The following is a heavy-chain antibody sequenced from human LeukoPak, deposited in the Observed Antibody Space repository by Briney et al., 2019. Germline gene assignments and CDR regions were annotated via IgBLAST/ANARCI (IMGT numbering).Heavy chain of an antibody. Sequence: GESLKISCKGSGYRFTDYWIGWVRQMPGKGLEWVGIIYPGDYDTRYSTSFQGQVTISADKSISTAYLQWSSLKASDTAMYYCARQPAYCSSTSCYVGNDAFDIWGQGTMVTVSS. CDR3: ARQPAYCSSTSCYVGNDAFDI. V-gene: IGHV5-51*01. D-gene: IGHD2-2*01. CDR1: GYRFTDYW. J-gene: IGHJ3*02. CDR2: IYPGDYDT.